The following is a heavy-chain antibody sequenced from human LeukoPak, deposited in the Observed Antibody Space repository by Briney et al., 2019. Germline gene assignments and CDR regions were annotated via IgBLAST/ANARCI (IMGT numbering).Heavy chain of an antibody. CDR1: GFTFSSYA. V-gene: IGHV3-23*01. CDR3: AKDRRITMVRGVIRPYFDY. CDR2: ISGSGGST. Sequence: GGSLRLSCAASGFTFSSYAMSWVRQAPGKGLERVSAISGSGGSTYYADSVKGRFTISRDNSKNTLYLQMNSLRAEDTAVYYCAKDRRITMVRGVIRPYFDYWGQGTLVTVSS. D-gene: IGHD3-10*01. J-gene: IGHJ4*01.